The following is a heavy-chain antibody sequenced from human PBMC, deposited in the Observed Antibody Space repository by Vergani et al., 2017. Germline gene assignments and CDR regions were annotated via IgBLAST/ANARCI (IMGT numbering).Heavy chain of an antibody. CDR2: INPNSGGT. J-gene: IGHJ6*03. D-gene: IGHD3-22*01. CDR3: ARGPPPPNYYDSTSGYYYYMDV. CDR1: GYTFTGYY. Sequence: QVQLVQSGAEVKKPGASVKVSCKASGYTFTGYYMNWVRQAPGQGLEWMGWINPNSGGTNYAQKFQGRVTMTRDTSISTAYMELSRLRSDDTAVYYCARGPPPPNYYDSTSGYYYYMDVWGKGTTVTVSS. V-gene: IGHV1-2*02.